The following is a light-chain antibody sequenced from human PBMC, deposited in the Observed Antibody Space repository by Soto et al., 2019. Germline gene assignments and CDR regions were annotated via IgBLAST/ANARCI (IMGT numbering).Light chain of an antibody. V-gene: IGLV2-8*01. CDR2: QVN. Sequence: QSVLTQPPSASGSPGQSVTISCTGTSSDIGVYDFVSWYQQHPGKAPKVIIYQVNKRPSGVPDRFSGSKSGNTASLTVSGLRPEDEADYYCSSYTSSSTQVFGTGTKLTVL. CDR1: SSDIGVYDF. J-gene: IGLJ1*01. CDR3: SSYTSSSTQV.